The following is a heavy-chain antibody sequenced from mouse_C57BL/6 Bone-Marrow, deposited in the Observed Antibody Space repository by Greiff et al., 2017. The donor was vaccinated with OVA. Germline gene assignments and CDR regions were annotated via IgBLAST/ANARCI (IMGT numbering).Heavy chain of an antibody. J-gene: IGHJ3*01. CDR2: IHPNSGST. CDR1: GYTFTSYW. Sequence: QVQLQQPGAELVKPGASVKLSCKASGYTFTSYWMHWVKQRPGQGLEWIGMIHPNSGSTNYNEKFKSKATLTVDKSSSTAYMQLSSLTSEDSAVYYCATYYYGPWFAYWGQGTLVTVSA. D-gene: IGHD1-1*01. V-gene: IGHV1-64*01. CDR3: ATYYYGPWFAY.